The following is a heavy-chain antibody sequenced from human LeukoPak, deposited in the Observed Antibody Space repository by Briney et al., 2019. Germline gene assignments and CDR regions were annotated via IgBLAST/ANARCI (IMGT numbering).Heavy chain of an antibody. CDR1: GYTFTSYG. D-gene: IGHD1-26*01. CDR2: ISAYNGNT. Sequence: ASVKVSCKASGYTFTSYGISWVRQTPGQGLEWMGWISAYNGNTNYAQKLQGRVTMTTDTSTSTAYMELRRLRSDDTAVYYCAKEGVGAISHWFDPWGQGTLVTVSS. CDR3: AKEGVGAISHWFDP. J-gene: IGHJ5*02. V-gene: IGHV1-18*01.